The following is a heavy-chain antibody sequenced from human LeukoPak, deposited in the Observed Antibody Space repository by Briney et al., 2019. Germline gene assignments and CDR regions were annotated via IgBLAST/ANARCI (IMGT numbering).Heavy chain of an antibody. V-gene: IGHV1-2*02. D-gene: IGHD6-19*01. CDR1: GYTFTGYY. CDR3: AREYSSGWYSYYYMDV. CDR2: INPNSGGT. Sequence: ASVKVSCKASGYTFTGYYMHWVRQAPGQGLEWMGWINPNSGGTNYAQKFQGRVTMTRDTSISTAYMELSRLRSDDTAVYYCAREYSSGWYSYYYMDVWGKGTTVTVSS. J-gene: IGHJ6*03.